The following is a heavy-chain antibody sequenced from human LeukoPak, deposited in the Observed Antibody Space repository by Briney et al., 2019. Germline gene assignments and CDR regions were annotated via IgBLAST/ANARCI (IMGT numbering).Heavy chain of an antibody. CDR1: GYTFTGYY. J-gene: IGHJ4*02. CDR2: INPNSGGT. CDR3: ARDISGTYYDSSGYSDY. Sequence: ASVKVSCKASGYTFTGYYMHWVRQASGQGLEWMGWINPNSGGTNYAQKFQGRVTMTRDTSISTAYMELSRLRSDDTAVYYCARDISGTYYDSSGYSDYWGQGTLVTVSS. D-gene: IGHD3-22*01. V-gene: IGHV1-2*02.